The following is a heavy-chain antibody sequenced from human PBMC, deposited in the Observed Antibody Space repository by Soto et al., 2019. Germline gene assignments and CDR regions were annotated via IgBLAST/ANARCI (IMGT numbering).Heavy chain of an antibody. CDR1: GGTFSSYA. Sequence: RASVKVSCKASGGTFSSYAISWVRQAPGQGLEWMGGIIPIFGTANYAQKFQGRVTITADESTSTAYMELSSLRSEDTAVYYCARGILWFGPKSRDYYGMDVWGQGTTVTVSS. CDR3: ARGILWFGPKSRDYYGMDV. CDR2: IIPIFGTA. V-gene: IGHV1-69*13. D-gene: IGHD3-10*01. J-gene: IGHJ6*02.